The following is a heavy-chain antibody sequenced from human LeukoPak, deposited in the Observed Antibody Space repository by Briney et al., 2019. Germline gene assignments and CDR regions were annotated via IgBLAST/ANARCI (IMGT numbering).Heavy chain of an antibody. CDR3: ARNVGWYTYDT. CDR1: GFTFSSYD. CDR2: IHGSGFT. D-gene: IGHD6-19*01. Sequence: GSLRLSCAASGFTFSSYDTSWIRQPPGKGLEWIGYIHGSGFTHYDPSLRSRVTISEDTSKNQFYLDLTSLTAADTALYYCARNVGWYTYDTWGQGILVTVSS. V-gene: IGHV4-59*12. J-gene: IGHJ5*02.